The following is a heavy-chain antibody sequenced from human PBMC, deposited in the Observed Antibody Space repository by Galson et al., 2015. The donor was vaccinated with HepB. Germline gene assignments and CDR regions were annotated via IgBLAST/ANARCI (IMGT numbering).Heavy chain of an antibody. CDR2: IVVGSGNT. V-gene: IGHV1-58*01. CDR1: GFTFTSSA. D-gene: IGHD6-13*01. Sequence: SVKVSCKASGFTFTSSAVQWVRQARGQRLEWIGWIVVGSGNTNYAQKFQERVTITRDMSTSTAYMELSSLRSEDTAVYYCAAVWNSSSWYSLYNYYYYYMDVWGKGTTVTVSS. J-gene: IGHJ6*03. CDR3: AAVWNSSSWYSLYNYYYYYMDV.